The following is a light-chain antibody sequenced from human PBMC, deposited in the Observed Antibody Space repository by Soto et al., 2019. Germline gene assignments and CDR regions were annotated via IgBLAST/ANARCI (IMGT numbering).Light chain of an antibody. CDR1: QSVSRN. Sequence: EIVMTQSPATLSVSPGEGATLSCRASQSVSRNLAWYQQKPGQAPRLLIYDASTWATGIPARFDGSGSGTEFTLTISSLQSEEFAVYYCPQYNKWPLTFGGGTRCEIK. J-gene: IGKJ4*01. CDR2: DAS. CDR3: PQYNKWPLT. V-gene: IGKV3-15*01.